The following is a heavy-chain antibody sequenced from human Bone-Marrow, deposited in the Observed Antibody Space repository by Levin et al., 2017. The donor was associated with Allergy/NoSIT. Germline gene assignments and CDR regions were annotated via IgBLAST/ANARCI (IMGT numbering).Heavy chain of an antibody. CDR1: GFTFSSYG. V-gene: IGHV3-30*18. CDR3: AKWASSSSRVDP. J-gene: IGHJ5*02. D-gene: IGHD6-6*01. Sequence: LSLTCAASGFTFSSYGMHWVRQAPGKGLEWVAVISYDGSNKYYADSVKGRFTISRDNSKNTLYLQMNSLRAEDTAVYYCAKWASSSSRVDPWGQGTLVTVSS. CDR2: ISYDGSNK.